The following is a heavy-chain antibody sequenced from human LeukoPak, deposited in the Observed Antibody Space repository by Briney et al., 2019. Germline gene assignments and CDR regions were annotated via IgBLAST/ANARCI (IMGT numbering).Heavy chain of an antibody. J-gene: IGHJ4*02. Sequence: GGSLRLSCAASGFTLSSYAMHWVRQAPGKGLEWVAVISYDGSNKYYADSVKGRFTISRDNSKNTLYLQMNSLRAEDTAVYYCARDSGDYWGQGTLVTVSS. CDR1: GFTLSSYA. V-gene: IGHV3-30-3*01. CDR3: ARDSGDY. CDR2: ISYDGSNK.